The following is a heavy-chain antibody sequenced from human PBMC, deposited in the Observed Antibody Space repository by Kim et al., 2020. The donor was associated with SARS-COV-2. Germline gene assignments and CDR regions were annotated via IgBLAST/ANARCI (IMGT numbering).Heavy chain of an antibody. J-gene: IGHJ4*02. CDR2: ISSSGGST. CDR1: GFTFSSYA. V-gene: IGHV3-23*01. D-gene: IGHD3-10*01. Sequence: GGSLRLSCAASGFTFSSYAMSWVRQAPGKGLEWVSAISSSGGSTYYADSVKGRFTISRDNSKNTLYLQMNSLRAEDTAVYYCATSYYGSVSPRDYWGQGTLVTVSA. CDR3: ATSYYGSVSPRDY.